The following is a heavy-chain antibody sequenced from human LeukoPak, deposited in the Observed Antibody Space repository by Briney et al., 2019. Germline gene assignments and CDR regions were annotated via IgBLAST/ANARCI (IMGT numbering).Heavy chain of an antibody. CDR1: GYTFTSYY. Sequence: ASVKVSCKASGYTFTSYYVHWVRQARGQGLEWMGGFDPEDGETIYAQKFQGRVTMTEDTSTDTAYMELSSLRSEDTAVYYCATLDGLGGIWGQGTLVTVSS. CDR2: FDPEDGET. CDR3: ATLDGLGGI. V-gene: IGHV1-24*01. J-gene: IGHJ4*02. D-gene: IGHD3/OR15-3a*01.